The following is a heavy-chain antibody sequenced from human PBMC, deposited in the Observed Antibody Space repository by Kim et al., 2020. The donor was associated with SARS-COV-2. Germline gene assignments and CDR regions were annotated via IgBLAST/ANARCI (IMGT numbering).Heavy chain of an antibody. CDR1: GGSISSDY. D-gene: IGHD2-15*01. CDR3: ARETSTRFDP. Sequence: SETLSLTCTVSGGSISSDYWSWIRQPPGKGLEWMGYIYHSGSTNYNPSLKSRVTISVDTAKNQFSLKLTSMTAADTAVYDCARETSTRFDPWGEGTLVT. V-gene: IGHV4-59*01. J-gene: IGHJ5*02. CDR2: IYHSGST.